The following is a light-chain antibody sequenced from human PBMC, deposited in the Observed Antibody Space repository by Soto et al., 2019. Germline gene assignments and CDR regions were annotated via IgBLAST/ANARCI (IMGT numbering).Light chain of an antibody. CDR2: WAS. J-gene: IGKJ3*01. V-gene: IGKV4-1*01. CDR1: QSVLYNANDKNY. CDR3: QEYYSDPAT. Sequence: DIVMTQSPDSLAVSLGERATLNCKSSQSVLYNANDKNYLAWYQKKKGQPPKLIIYWASTRESGVPDRFSGNGSAADFTLTISSLQAEEVEFYYCQEYYSDPATVGPGTKVFIK.